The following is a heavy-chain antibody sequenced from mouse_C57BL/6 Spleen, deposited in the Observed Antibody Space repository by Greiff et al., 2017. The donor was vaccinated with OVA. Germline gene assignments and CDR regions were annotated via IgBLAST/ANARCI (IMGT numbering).Heavy chain of an antibody. CDR2: INPNNGGT. V-gene: IGHV1-26*01. D-gene: IGHD1-1*01. CDR3: RTHYYGSSGFAY. CDR1: GYTFTDYY. J-gene: IGHJ3*01. Sequence: EVQLQQSGPELVKPGASVKISCKASGYTFTDYYMNWVKQSHGKSLEWIGDINPNNGGTSYNQKFKGKATLTVDKSSSTAYMELRILTSEDSAVDYCRTHYYGSSGFAYWGQGTMVTVSA.